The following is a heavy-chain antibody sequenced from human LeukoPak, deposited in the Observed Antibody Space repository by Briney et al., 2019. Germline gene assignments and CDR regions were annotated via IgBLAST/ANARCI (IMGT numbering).Heavy chain of an antibody. D-gene: IGHD5-24*01. Sequence: GGSLRLSCAASGITFRGYWMSWVRQAPGKGLEWVANTNEHGSEKYYVDSVKGQFTISRDNAKNPLYLQMNSLRAEDTAIYYCTINEHWGQGTLVSVSS. J-gene: IGHJ1*01. CDR1: GITFRGYW. CDR3: TINEH. CDR2: TNEHGSEK. V-gene: IGHV3-7*01.